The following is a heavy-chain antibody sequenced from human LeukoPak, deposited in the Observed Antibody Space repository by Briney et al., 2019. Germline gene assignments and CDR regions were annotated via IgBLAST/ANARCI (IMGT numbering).Heavy chain of an antibody. D-gene: IGHD2-15*01. CDR3: ARDLCSGGSCYWRFDY. CDR1: GDTVSSNIAA. Sequence: SQTLSLTCAISGDTVSSNIAAWNWIRQSPSRGLEWLVRTYYRSKWNNDYAVSVKSRISINPDTSKNQFSLQLNSVTPEDTAVYYCARDLCSGGSCYWRFDYWGQGTLVTVPS. J-gene: IGHJ4*02. V-gene: IGHV6-1*01. CDR2: TYYRSKWNN.